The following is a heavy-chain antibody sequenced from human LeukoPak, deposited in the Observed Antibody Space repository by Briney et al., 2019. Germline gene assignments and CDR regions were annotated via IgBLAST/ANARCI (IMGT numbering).Heavy chain of an antibody. J-gene: IGHJ5*02. CDR3: ASAGYCSRTNCPNGINFDP. V-gene: IGHV3-7*01. Sequence: PGGSLRLSCAASGFTFGNYWMSWVRQAAGKGLEWVANIKPDGSDRNYVDSVEGRFTISRDNAQSSLYLQMNSLRAEDTAVYYCASAGYCSRTNCPNGINFDPWGQGTLVTVSS. D-gene: IGHD2-2*01. CDR2: IKPDGSDR. CDR1: GFTFGNYW.